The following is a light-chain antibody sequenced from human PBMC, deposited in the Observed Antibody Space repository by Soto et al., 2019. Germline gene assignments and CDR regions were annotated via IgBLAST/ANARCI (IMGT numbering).Light chain of an antibody. J-gene: IGKJ1*01. V-gene: IGKV3-15*01. Sequence: VVMTQSPVTLSVSPGERVTLSCRASQSVDRALAWYQQKPGQGLRLLIYAASTRASGVPDRFSGSGSGTEFTLTIGSLQSEDFAVYYCQQYKHWRTFGKGAKVEIK. CDR3: QQYKHWRT. CDR2: AAS. CDR1: QSVDRA.